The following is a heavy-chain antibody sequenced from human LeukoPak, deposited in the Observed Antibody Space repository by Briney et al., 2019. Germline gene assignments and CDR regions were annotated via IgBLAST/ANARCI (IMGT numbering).Heavy chain of an antibody. V-gene: IGHV3-23*01. CDR2: ISGSGGST. Sequence: PGESLRLSCAASGFTFSSYAMSWVRQAPGKGLEWVSAISGSGGSTYYADSVKGRFTIPRDNSKNTLYLQMNSLRAEDTAVYYCAKVESYYDSRSYYFDYWGQGTLVTVSS. CDR1: GFTFSSYA. CDR3: AKVESYYDSRSYYFDY. J-gene: IGHJ4*02. D-gene: IGHD3-22*01.